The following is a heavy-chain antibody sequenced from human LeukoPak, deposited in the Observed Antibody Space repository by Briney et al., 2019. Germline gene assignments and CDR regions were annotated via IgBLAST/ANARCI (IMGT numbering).Heavy chain of an antibody. CDR1: GFTFSSYS. V-gene: IGHV3-48*04. Sequence: PGGSLRLSCAASGFTFSSYSMNWVRQAPGKGLEWVSYISSSGSTIYYADSVKGRFTISRDNAKNSLYLQMNSLRAEDTAVYYCVRGGMVRGVTDEDYWGQGTLVTISS. CDR3: VRGGMVRGVTDEDY. CDR2: ISSSGSTI. J-gene: IGHJ4*02. D-gene: IGHD3-10*01.